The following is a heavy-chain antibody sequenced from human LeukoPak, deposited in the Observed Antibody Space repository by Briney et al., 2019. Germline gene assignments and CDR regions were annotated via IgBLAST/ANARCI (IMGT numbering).Heavy chain of an antibody. CDR2: IYGGGGT. J-gene: IGHJ4*02. Sequence: GGSLRLSCAASAFTVTSNYMSWVRQAPGKGLEWVSGIYGGGGTYYADSVKGRFTTSRDNSKNTLYLQMNSLRTEDTAVYYCARDSICSGGSCYSDYWGQGTLVTVSS. CDR1: AFTVTSNY. CDR3: ARDSICSGGSCYSDY. D-gene: IGHD2-15*01. V-gene: IGHV3-53*01.